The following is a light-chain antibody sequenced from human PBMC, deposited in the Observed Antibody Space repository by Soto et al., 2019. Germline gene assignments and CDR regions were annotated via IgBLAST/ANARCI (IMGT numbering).Light chain of an antibody. V-gene: IGKV3-20*01. CDR1: QSVSSSY. J-gene: IGKJ1*01. CDR2: GAS. CDR3: QQYGSSPT. Sequence: EIVLTQSPGTLSLSPGERATLSCRASQSVSSSYLAWYQQKPGQAPRLLIYGASSRATGIPDRFSGSGSGTDFTLTISRLEHEGFAMYYCQQYGSSPTFGQGTKVEIK.